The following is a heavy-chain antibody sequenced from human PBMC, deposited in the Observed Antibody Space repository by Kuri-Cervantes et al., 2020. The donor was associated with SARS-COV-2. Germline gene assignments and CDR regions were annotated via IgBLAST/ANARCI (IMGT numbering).Heavy chain of an antibody. Sequence: GESLKISCVASGFTFSNFGMHWVRQAPGKGLEWVAYIRYDGSETYYADSVKGRFSTSKESGENSLYLHMNSLRGDDTAVYYCARVAGEGPIYYYYMDVWGKGTTVTVSS. D-gene: IGHD2-21*01. CDR3: ARVAGEGPIYYYYMDV. CDR1: GFTFSNFG. V-gene: IGHV3-30*02. J-gene: IGHJ6*03. CDR2: IRYDGSET.